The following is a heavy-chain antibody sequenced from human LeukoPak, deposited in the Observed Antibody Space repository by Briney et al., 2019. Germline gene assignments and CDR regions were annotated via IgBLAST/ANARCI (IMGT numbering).Heavy chain of an antibody. V-gene: IGHV3-23*01. D-gene: IGHD2-2*01. CDR1: GFTFSSYA. Sequence: GGSLRLSCAASGFTFSSYAMSWVRQAPGKGLEWVSAISGSGGSTYYADSVKGRFTISRDNSKNTLYLQMNSLRAEDTAVYYCAKLGYCSSTSCYPTYYFDYWGQGTLVTVSS. CDR2: ISGSGGST. J-gene: IGHJ4*02. CDR3: AKLGYCSSTSCYPTYYFDY.